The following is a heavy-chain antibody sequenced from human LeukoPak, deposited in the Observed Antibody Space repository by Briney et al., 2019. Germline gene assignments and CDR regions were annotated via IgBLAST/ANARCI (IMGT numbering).Heavy chain of an antibody. J-gene: IGHJ4*02. V-gene: IGHV4-34*01. Sequence: SETLSLTCAVYGGSFSDSYWSWIRQPPGEGLEWIGEINHDGTTNYNPSLKSRVTILVDTSKNQFSLNLSSVTAADTAVYYCARGSNSVAHWGQGTLVTVSP. CDR3: ARGSNSVAH. D-gene: IGHD4-23*01. CDR1: GGSFSDSY. CDR2: INHDGTT.